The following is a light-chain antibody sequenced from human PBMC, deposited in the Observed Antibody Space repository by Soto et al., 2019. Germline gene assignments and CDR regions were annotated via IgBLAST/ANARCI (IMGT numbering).Light chain of an antibody. Sequence: LVLSQSPGTLSLAPGERASLASGASRSVSVSYLAWYVQKPGQAPSLPLCGACSRAAGIPPRCSGSGYGTDLTLTISQIEAYDFSVYYCQHRSNRKFGHGNKV. CDR3: QHRSNRK. V-gene: IGKV3D-20*02. J-gene: IGKJ1*01. CDR1: RSVSVSY. CDR2: GAC.